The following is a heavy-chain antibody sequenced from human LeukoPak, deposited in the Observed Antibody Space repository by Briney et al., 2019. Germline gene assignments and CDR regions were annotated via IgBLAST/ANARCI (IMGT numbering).Heavy chain of an antibody. CDR1: GGSISNYY. Sequence: KPSETLSLTCRVSGGSISNYYWSWIRQPPGKGLEWIGYIYYSGSTYYNPSLKSRVTISVDTSKNQFSLKLSSVTAADTAVYYCAREVRPDYVWGNLGAFDIWGQGTMVTVSS. J-gene: IGHJ3*02. CDR2: IYYSGST. V-gene: IGHV4-30-4*01. D-gene: IGHD3-16*01. CDR3: AREVRPDYVWGNLGAFDI.